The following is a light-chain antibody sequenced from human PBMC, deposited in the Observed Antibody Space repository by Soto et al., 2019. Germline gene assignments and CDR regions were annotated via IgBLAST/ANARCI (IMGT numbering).Light chain of an antibody. CDR2: RAS. CDR3: QQYNNWPLA. CDR1: QSVSSN. Sequence: EIVMTQSPATLSVSPGERATLSCRASQSVSSNLAWYQQKPGQAPRLLIYRASTRATGISARFSGSGSGTEFSLTISSLQSEDFAVYYCQQYNNWPLAFDPGTRVEIK. J-gene: IGKJ1*01. V-gene: IGKV3-15*01.